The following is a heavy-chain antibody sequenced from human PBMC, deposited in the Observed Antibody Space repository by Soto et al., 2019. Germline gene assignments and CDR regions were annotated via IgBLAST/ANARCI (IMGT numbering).Heavy chain of an antibody. CDR1: GGSISSSSYY. J-gene: IGHJ4*02. CDR2: IYYSGST. CDR3: ARELWPDWYDYYDSSGYYLSDY. D-gene: IGHD3-22*01. Sequence: SETLSLTCTVSGGSISSSSYYWGWIRQPPGKGLEWIGSIYYSGSTYYNPSLKSRVTISVDTSKNQFSLKLSSVTAADTAVYYCARELWPDWYDYYDSSGYYLSDYWGQGTLVTVSS. V-gene: IGHV4-39*02.